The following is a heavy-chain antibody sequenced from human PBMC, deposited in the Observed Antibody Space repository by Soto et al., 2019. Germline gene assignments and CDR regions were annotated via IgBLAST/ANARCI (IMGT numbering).Heavy chain of an antibody. D-gene: IGHD6-6*01. CDR3: ARSGSSIAARHYWFDP. J-gene: IGHJ5*02. CDR2: IIPIFGTA. V-gene: IGHV1-69*01. CDR1: GGTFSSYA. Sequence: QVQLVQSGAEVKKPGSSVKVSCKASGGTFSSYAISWVRQAPGQGLEWMGGIIPIFGTANYAQKFQGRVTITADEYTSTAYMEPSSLRSEDTAVYYCARSGSSIAARHYWFDPWGQGTLVTVSS.